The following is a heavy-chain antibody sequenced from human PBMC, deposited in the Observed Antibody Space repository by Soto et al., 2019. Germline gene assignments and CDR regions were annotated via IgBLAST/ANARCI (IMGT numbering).Heavy chain of an antibody. CDR2: ISAYNGNT. Sequence: QVQLVQSGAEVKKPGASVKVSCKASGYTFTSYGISWVRQAPGQGLEWMGWISAYNGNTNYAQKLQDRVTMTTDTYTSTAYMELRSPRSADTAVYYCARAGIYYDILTGCYPWGQGTLVTVSS. CDR3: ARAGIYYDILTGCYP. D-gene: IGHD3-9*01. CDR1: GYTFTSYG. V-gene: IGHV1-18*01. J-gene: IGHJ5*02.